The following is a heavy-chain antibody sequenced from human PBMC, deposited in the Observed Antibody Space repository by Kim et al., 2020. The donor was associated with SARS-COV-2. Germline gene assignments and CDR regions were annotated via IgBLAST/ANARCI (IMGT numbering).Heavy chain of an antibody. J-gene: IGHJ6*02. D-gene: IGHD3-10*01. Sequence: KGRFTISRDNSKNTLYLQMNSLRAEDTAVYYCARAMVRGVIIPRVGMDVWGQGTTVTVSS. V-gene: IGHV3-30*01. CDR3: ARAMVRGVIIPRVGMDV.